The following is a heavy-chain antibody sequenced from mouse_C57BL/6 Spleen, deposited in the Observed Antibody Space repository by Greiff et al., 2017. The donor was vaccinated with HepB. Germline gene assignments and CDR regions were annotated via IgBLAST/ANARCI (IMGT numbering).Heavy chain of an antibody. Sequence: EVKVEESGGGLVQPGGSLKLSCAASGFTFSDYYMYWVRQTPEKRLEWVAYISNGGGSTYYPDTVKGRFTISRDNAKNTLYLQMSRLKSEDTAMYYCARRNYGSSYLDYWGQGATLTVSS. CDR2: ISNGGGST. V-gene: IGHV5-12*01. J-gene: IGHJ2*01. D-gene: IGHD1-1*01. CDR3: ARRNYGSSYLDY. CDR1: GFTFSDYY.